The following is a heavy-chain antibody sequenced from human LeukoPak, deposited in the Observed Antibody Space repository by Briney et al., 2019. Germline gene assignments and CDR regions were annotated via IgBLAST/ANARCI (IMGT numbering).Heavy chain of an antibody. D-gene: IGHD6-13*01. CDR3: ARARQQQLGYYYYYYGMDV. V-gene: IGHV3-30-3*01. J-gene: IGHJ6*02. CDR1: GFTFSSYA. CDR2: ISYDGSNK. Sequence: GRSLRLSCAASGFTFSSYAMHWVRQAPGKGLEWVAVISYDGSNKYYADSVKGRFTISRDNSKNTLYLQMNSLRAEDTAVYYCARARQQQLGYYYYYYGMDVWGQGTTVTVSS.